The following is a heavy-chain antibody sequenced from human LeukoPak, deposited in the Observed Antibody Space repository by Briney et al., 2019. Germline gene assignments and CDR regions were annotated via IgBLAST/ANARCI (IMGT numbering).Heavy chain of an antibody. CDR2: INHSGST. J-gene: IGHJ4*02. D-gene: IGHD3-10*01. V-gene: IGHV4-34*01. Sequence: SETLSLTCAVYGGSFSGYYWGWIRQPPGKGLEWIGEINHSGSTNYNPSLKSRVTISVDTSKNQFSLKLSSVTAADTAVYYCARGPLIGSAYYYGSGSDYYFDYWGQGTLVTVSS. CDR3: ARGPLIGSAYYYGSGSDYYFDY. CDR1: GGSFSGYY.